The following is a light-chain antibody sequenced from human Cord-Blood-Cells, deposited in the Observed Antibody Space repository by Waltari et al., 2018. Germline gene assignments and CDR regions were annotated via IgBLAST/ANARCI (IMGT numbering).Light chain of an antibody. CDR1: TGAVTSGYY. CDR2: NTS. CDR3: LLYYGGAQV. J-gene: IGLJ3*02. Sequence: QTVVTQEPSLTVSPGGTVTLTCASSTGAVTSGYYPNWFQQKPGQAPRALIYNTSNKHSWTPARFSGSLLGGKAALTRSGVQPEDEAEYYCLLYYGGAQVFGGGTKLTVL. V-gene: IGLV7-43*01.